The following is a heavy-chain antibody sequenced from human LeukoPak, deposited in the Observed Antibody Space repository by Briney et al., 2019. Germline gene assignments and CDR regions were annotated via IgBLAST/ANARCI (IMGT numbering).Heavy chain of an antibody. CDR2: TSSSDAGT. CDR3: ASSQWFHAFDI. D-gene: IGHD2-8*01. Sequence: GGSLRLSCAASGFTLSTYAMSWVRQTPGKGLEWVAATSSSDAGTYHADSVRGRFTISRDNSKNSLYLQMNSLRAEDTAVYYCASSQWFHAFDIWGQGTMVTVSS. CDR1: GFTLSTYA. J-gene: IGHJ3*02. V-gene: IGHV3-23*01.